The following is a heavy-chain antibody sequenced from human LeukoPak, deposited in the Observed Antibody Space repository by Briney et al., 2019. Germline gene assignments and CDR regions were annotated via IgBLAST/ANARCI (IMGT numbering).Heavy chain of an antibody. CDR1: GFSVSSNY. V-gene: IGHV3-53*01. CDR2: IYSGGST. CDR3: ARGTSYGPYD. J-gene: IGHJ4*02. D-gene: IGHD5-18*01. Sequence: GGSLRLSCAVSGFSVSSNYMTWVRRAPGKGLEWVSVIYSGGSTYYADSVKGRFTISRDNSKNTLFLQMNSLRDEDTAVYYCARGTSYGPYDWGQGTLVTVSS.